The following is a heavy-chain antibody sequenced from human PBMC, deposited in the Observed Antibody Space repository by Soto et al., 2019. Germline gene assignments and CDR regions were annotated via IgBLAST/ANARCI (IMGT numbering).Heavy chain of an antibody. D-gene: IGHD3-3*01. CDR3: ARDPARITIFGVVMHDAFDI. CDR1: GGSISSYY. V-gene: IGHV4-59*01. Sequence: SETLSLTCTVSGGSISSYYWSWIRQPPGKGLEWIGYIYYSGSTNYNPSLKSRVTISVETSKNQFSLKLSSVTAADTAVYYCARDPARITIFGVVMHDAFDIWGQGTMVTVSS. CDR2: IYYSGST. J-gene: IGHJ3*02.